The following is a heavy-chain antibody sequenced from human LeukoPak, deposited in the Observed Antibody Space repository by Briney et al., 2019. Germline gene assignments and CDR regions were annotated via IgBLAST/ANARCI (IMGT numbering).Heavy chain of an antibody. J-gene: IGHJ6*02. CDR1: GFTVSSNY. V-gene: IGHV3-66*01. Sequence: GGSLRLSCAASGFTVSSNYMSWVRQAPGKGLEWVSVIYSGGSTYYADSVKGRFTISRDNSKNTLYLQMNSLRAEDTAVYYCARDASYGSGTYYYYYGMDVWGQGTTVTVSS. CDR3: ARDASYGSGTYYYYYGMDV. CDR2: IYSGGST. D-gene: IGHD3-10*01.